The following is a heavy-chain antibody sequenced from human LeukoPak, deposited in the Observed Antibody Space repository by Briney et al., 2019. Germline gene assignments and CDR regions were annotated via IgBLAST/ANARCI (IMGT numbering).Heavy chain of an antibody. CDR2: IYYSGST. J-gene: IGHJ4*02. CDR1: GGSISTYY. CDR3: TRNYDSSGYTTFGY. Sequence: SETLSLTCTVSGGSISTYYWSWIRQPPGKGLEWIGHIYYSGSTNYNPSLKSRVTIAVDTSKNHFSLKLGSVTAADTAVYYCTRNYDSSGYTTFGYWGRGTLVTVSS. V-gene: IGHV4-59*01. D-gene: IGHD3-22*01.